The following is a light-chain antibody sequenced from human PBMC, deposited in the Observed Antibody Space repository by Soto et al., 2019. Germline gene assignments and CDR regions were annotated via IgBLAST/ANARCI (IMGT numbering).Light chain of an antibody. Sequence: QSVLTQPPSASGTPGQRVTISCSGSSSNIGTNTANWYQQLPGTAPKLLIHTNSQRPSGVPDRFSGSKSGTSASLAISGLQSEDEADYYCAAWDDSLNDWVFGGGTKLTVL. CDR3: AAWDDSLNDWV. CDR2: TNS. V-gene: IGLV1-44*01. J-gene: IGLJ3*02. CDR1: SSNIGTNT.